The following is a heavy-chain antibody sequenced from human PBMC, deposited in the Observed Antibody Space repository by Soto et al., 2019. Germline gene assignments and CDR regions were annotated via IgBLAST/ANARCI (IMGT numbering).Heavy chain of an antibody. CDR2: LYSGGRI. V-gene: IGHV3-53*01. CDR3: AKSDPGYAYGLNV. D-gene: IGHD5-18*01. Sequence: EAQLVESGGGLIQPGGSLRLSCAASGFTVSDNYITWVRQAPGNGLEWVSLLYSGGRIYYADSVMGRFTISRDTSKNTLYLQMNSLRTEDTAVYYGAKSDPGYAYGLNVWGQGTTVTVSS. J-gene: IGHJ6*02. CDR1: GFTVSDNY.